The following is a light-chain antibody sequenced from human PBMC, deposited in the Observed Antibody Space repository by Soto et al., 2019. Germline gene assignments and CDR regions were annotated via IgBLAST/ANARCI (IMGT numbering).Light chain of an antibody. CDR3: QQRSDWPIT. CDR2: DAS. Sequence: EIVLTQSPATLSLSPGEGATLSCRASQSVRSYLAWFQQKLGQPPRLLIYDASNRATCISARFSDSGSGPGFTLTFLCLENDVFRFYSSQQRSDWPITSG. J-gene: IGKJ5*01. CDR1: QSVRSY. V-gene: IGKV3-11*01.